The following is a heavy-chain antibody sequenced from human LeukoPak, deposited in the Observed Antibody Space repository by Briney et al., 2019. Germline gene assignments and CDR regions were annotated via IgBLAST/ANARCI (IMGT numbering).Heavy chain of an antibody. CDR2: ISSSSSTI. Sequence: GGSLRLSCAASGFTFSSYSMNWVRQAPGKGLEWVSYISSSSSTIYYADSVKGRFTISRDNAKSSLYLQMNSLRAEDTAVYYCARADSNYYYYMDVWGKGTTVTVSS. CDR1: GFTFSSYS. D-gene: IGHD2-15*01. V-gene: IGHV3-48*04. J-gene: IGHJ6*03. CDR3: ARADSNYYYYMDV.